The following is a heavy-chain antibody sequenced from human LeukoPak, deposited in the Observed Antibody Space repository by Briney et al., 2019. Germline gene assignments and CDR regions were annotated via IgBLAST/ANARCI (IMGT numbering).Heavy chain of an antibody. Sequence: ASVKVSCKTSGYTFTDYYIHWVRQAPGQGLEWMGIIYPSVDTTDSSQKFKGRVTVTRDTSTSTVYMELRTLRSEDTAIYYCIREYEGGYFDYWGQGTLVAASS. D-gene: IGHD2-8*01. CDR2: IYPSVDTT. CDR1: GYTFTDYY. V-gene: IGHV1-46*01. CDR3: IREYEGGYFDY. J-gene: IGHJ4*02.